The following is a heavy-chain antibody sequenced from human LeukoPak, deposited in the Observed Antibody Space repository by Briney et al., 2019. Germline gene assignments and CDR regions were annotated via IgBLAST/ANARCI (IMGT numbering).Heavy chain of an antibody. J-gene: IGHJ4*02. CDR2: ISGSGGST. CDR1: GFAFSTYT. D-gene: IGHD6-19*01. CDR3: AKERSGGWYGY. V-gene: IGHV3-23*01. Sequence: PGGSLRLSCAASGFAFSTYTMHWVRQAPGKGLEWVSAISGSGGSTYYADSVKGRFTISRDNSKNTLYLQMNSLRAEDTAVYYCAKERSGGWYGYWGQGTLVTVSS.